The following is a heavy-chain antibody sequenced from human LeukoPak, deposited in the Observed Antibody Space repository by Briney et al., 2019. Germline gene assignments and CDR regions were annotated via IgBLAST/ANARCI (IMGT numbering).Heavy chain of an antibody. CDR3: ARHLFYDRCDYHAFVS. CDR2: TSSDGSST. D-gene: IGHD3-22*01. CDR1: GFTFSTYW. J-gene: IGHJ4*02. Sequence: PGGSLRLSCAASGFTFSTYWMHWVRQAPGKGLVWVSRTSSDGSSTDYADSVKGRFTISRDNAKNTLYLQMNSLRAEDTAVYYCARHLFYDRCDYHAFVSWGEGTLVTVSS. V-gene: IGHV3-74*01.